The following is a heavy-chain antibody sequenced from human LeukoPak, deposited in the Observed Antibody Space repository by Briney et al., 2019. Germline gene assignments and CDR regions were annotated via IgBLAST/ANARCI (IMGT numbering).Heavy chain of an antibody. CDR3: ATGVYCATTTCPGYQHYYYFMDV. J-gene: IGHJ6*03. D-gene: IGHD2-21*01. CDR2: FDRKNDDT. V-gene: IGHV1-24*01. Sequence: ASVKVSCKVSGFTLADLSMHWARQAPGKGLGWVGGFDRKNDDTIYAQRFRGRVTLTEDTSTGTAYMELSSLSADDTAVYYCATGVYCATTTCPGYQHYYYFMDVWGKGTTVTVSS. CDR1: GFTLADLS.